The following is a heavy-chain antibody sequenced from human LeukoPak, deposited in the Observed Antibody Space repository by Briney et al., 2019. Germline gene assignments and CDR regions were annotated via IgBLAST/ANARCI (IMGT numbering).Heavy chain of an antibody. Sequence: GGSLRLSCAASGFTFSSYWMSWVRQAPGKGLEWVANIKQDGSEKYYVDSVKGRFTISRDNAKNSLYLQMNSLRAEDTAVYYCARETTIFGVVMEFDYWGQGTLVTVSS. CDR2: IKQDGSEK. V-gene: IGHV3-7*01. J-gene: IGHJ4*02. CDR1: GFTFSSYW. CDR3: ARETTIFGVVMEFDY. D-gene: IGHD3-3*01.